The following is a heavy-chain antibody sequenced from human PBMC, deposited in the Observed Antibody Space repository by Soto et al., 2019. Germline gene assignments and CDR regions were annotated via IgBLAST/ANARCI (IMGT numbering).Heavy chain of an antibody. D-gene: IGHD3-22*01. CDR1: GHIFSNYW. CDR3: ARQRLWGTSGYYYFEN. J-gene: IGHJ4*02. CDR2: IYPGDSDT. Sequence: PGESLKISCKGSGHIFSNYWIGWVRQMPGKGLEWMGIIYPGDSDTRYSPSFQGQVTITVDKSINTAHLQWSRLKASDTAIYYCARQRLWGTSGYYYFENWGQGTLVTVSS. V-gene: IGHV5-51*01.